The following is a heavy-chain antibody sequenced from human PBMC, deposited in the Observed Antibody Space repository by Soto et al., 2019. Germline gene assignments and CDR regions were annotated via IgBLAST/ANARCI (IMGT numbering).Heavy chain of an antibody. CDR1: GGSISSSSYY. CDR3: ARRYRVATIYHFDY. CDR2: IYYSGST. D-gene: IGHD5-12*01. J-gene: IGHJ4*02. V-gene: IGHV4-39*01. Sequence: QLQLQESGPGLVKPSETLSLTCTVSGGSISSSSYYWGWIRQPPGKGLEWIGSIYYSGSTYYNPSLKSRVTISVDTSKNQFSLKLSSVTAADTAVYYCARRYRVATIYHFDYWGQGTLVTVSS.